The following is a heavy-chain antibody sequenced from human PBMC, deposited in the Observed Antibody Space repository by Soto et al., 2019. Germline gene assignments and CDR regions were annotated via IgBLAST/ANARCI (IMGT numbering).Heavy chain of an antibody. D-gene: IGHD1-26*01. V-gene: IGHV4-59*01. Sequence: PSETLSLTCTVSGGSISVYYWSWIRQPPGQALEWIGYIYDSGSPYYNPSLRSRVIISADTSKNQISLKLTSATAPDTAVYYCARGVGSSPPRYWGRGTLVTVS. CDR2: IYDSGSP. CDR3: ARGVGSSPPRY. CDR1: GGSISVYY. J-gene: IGHJ4*02.